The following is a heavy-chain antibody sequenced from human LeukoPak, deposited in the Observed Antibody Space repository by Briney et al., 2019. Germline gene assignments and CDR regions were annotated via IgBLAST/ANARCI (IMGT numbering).Heavy chain of an antibody. Sequence: GESLKISCKASGYTFTSYWIGWVRQMPGKGLEWMGIIFPGDSDISYSPSFQGQVTISADKSIRTAFLQWSTLEAADTAMYYCARQRDGYYFDYWGQGTLVTVSS. CDR1: GYTFTSYW. CDR2: IFPGDSDI. D-gene: IGHD5-24*01. CDR3: ARQRDGYYFDY. J-gene: IGHJ4*02. V-gene: IGHV5-51*01.